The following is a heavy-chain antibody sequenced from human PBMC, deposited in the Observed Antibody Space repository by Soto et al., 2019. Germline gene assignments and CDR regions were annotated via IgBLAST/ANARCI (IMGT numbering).Heavy chain of an antibody. CDR1: GFTFRAYD. V-gene: IGHV3-33*05. CDR3: VSDTLRIPYGSGRFDH. J-gene: IGHJ4*01. Sequence: HLQESGGGLVQPGESLRLSCVASGFTFRAYDMYWVRQSPGRGLEWVAMISFDGTKIHYADSVKGRFAISRDNGKNRLYLQMNSLRAEETALYRCVSDTLRIPYGSGRFDHWGLGTLVTGSS. CDR2: ISFDGTKI. D-gene: IGHD3-10*01.